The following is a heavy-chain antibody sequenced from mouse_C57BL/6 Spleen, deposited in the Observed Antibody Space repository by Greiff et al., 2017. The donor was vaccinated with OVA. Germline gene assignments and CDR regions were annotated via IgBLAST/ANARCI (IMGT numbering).Heavy chain of an antibody. D-gene: IGHD2-1*01. CDR1: GYTFTSYW. V-gene: IGHV1-61*01. CDR3: ARGGNFYWYFDV. Sequence: QVQLKQPGAELVRPGSSVKLSCKASGYTFTSYWMDWVKQRPGQGLEWIGNICPSDSETHYNQKFKDKATLTVDKSSSTAYMQLSSLTSEDSAVYYCARGGNFYWYFDVWGTGTTVTVSS. J-gene: IGHJ1*03. CDR2: ICPSDSET.